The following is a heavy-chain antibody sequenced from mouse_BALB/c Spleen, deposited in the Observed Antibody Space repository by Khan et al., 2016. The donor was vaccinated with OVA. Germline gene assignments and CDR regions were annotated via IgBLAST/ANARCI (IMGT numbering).Heavy chain of an antibody. D-gene: IGHD1-1*01. V-gene: IGHV3-2*02. J-gene: IGHJ2*01. CDR2: ISYSGNT. Sequence: EVELVESGPGLVKPSQSLSLTCTATGYSITSDYVWNWIRQLPGNKLEWMGYISYSGNTNYNPSLKSRISITRDTSKNQFFLQLNSVTTEDTATDDCANVYGGDFDYWGQGTTLTVSS. CDR3: ANVYGGDFDY. CDR1: GYSITSDYV.